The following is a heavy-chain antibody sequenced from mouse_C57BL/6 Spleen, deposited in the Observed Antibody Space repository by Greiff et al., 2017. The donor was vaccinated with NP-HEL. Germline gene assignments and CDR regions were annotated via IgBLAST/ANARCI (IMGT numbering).Heavy chain of an antibody. J-gene: IGHJ2*01. CDR3: ARWDLYSGYFDY. CDR1: GYSITSGYD. V-gene: IGHV3-1*01. D-gene: IGHD3-1*01. Sequence: EVMLVESGPGMVKPSQSLSLTCTVTGYSITSGYDWHWIRHFPGNKLEWMGYISYSGSTNYNPSLKSRISITHDTSKNHFFLKLNSVTTEDTATYYCARWDLYSGYFDYWGQGTTLTVSS. CDR2: ISYSGST.